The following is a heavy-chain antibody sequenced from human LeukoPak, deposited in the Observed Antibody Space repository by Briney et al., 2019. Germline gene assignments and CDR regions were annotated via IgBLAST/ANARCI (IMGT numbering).Heavy chain of an antibody. CDR3: ARDRAIVVVQAAAPFGY. CDR1: GFTFSSYA. Sequence: GGSLRLSCAASGFTFSSYAMHWVRQAPGKGLEWVAVISYDGSNKYFADSVKGRFTISRDNSKNTLYLQMNSLRAEDTAVYYCARDRAIVVVQAAAPFGYWGQGTLVTVSS. V-gene: IGHV3-30-3*01. J-gene: IGHJ4*02. CDR2: ISYDGSNK. D-gene: IGHD2-2*01.